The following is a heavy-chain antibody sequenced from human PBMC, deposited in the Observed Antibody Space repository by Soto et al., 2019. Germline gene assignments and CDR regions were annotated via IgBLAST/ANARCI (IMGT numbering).Heavy chain of an antibody. D-gene: IGHD6-6*01. Sequence: SQTLSLTCAISGDSVSSNSAAWNWIRQSPSRGLEWLGRTYYRSKWYNDYAVSVKSRITINPDTSKNQFSLQLNSVTPEDMAVYYCARAMSVRRSSTSPYYYYGMDVWGQGTTVTVSS. J-gene: IGHJ6*02. CDR2: TYYRSKWYN. V-gene: IGHV6-1*01. CDR1: GDSVSSNSAA. CDR3: ARAMSVRRSSTSPYYYYGMDV.